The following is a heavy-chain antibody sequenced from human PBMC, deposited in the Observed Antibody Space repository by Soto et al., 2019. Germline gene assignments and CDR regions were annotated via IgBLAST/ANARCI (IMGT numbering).Heavy chain of an antibody. J-gene: IGHJ4*02. V-gene: IGHV2-5*01. Sequence: QITLEESGAAVVKPTQTLTLTCTFSGFSLRNSGESVGWIRQPPGKALEWLGLIYWNGIERYNPSLKRRLSITKDTSKNHVLLTVTNLDPVDTATYFCAHGDPLDFHYWGQGTLVTVSP. D-gene: IGHD3-10*01. CDR2: IYWNGIE. CDR3: AHGDPLDFHY. CDR1: GFSLRNSGES.